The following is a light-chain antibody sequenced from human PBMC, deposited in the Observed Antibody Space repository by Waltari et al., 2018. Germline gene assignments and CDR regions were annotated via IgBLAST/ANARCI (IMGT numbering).Light chain of an antibody. CDR1: SSNIGNTY. V-gene: IGLV1-47*01. CDR2: RND. J-gene: IGLJ3*02. Sequence: QSVLTQPPSASGTPGQRVTISCSGISSNIGNTYVFWYQQLPGTAPTLLSYRNDIRSSGVPDLFSGYKPVTSAALAIGGLRSEDEADYHCAAWDNSLSGWVFGEGTKLTVL. CDR3: AAWDNSLSGWV.